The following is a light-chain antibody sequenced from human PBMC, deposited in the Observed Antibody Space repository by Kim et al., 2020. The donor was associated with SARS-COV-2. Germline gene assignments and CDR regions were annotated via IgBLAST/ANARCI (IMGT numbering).Light chain of an antibody. J-gene: IGLJ1*01. CDR3: RSYSTKGAFYV. V-gene: IGLV2-14*03. Sequence: QSILMTSIRTNSGIGVGNWIAWYKQRPGKGPKLIIFDVSNGHSGVSVRFYGSRSGNTASLTIYGLQAEGEADYYCRSYSTKGAFYVFGTGTKVTVL. CDR2: DVS. CDR1: NSGIGVGNW.